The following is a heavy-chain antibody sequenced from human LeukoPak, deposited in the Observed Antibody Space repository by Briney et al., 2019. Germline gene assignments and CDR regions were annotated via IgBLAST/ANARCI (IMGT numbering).Heavy chain of an antibody. CDR2: INHSGST. CDR1: GGSFSGYY. Sequence: SETLSLTCAVYGGSFSGYYWSWIRQPPGKGLEWIGEINHSGSTNYNPSLKSRVTISVDTSKNQFSLKLSSVTAADTAVYYCARGRGRWLLRATPCFDYWGQGTLVTVSS. CDR3: ARGRGRWLLRATPCFDY. V-gene: IGHV4-34*01. D-gene: IGHD5-24*01. J-gene: IGHJ4*02.